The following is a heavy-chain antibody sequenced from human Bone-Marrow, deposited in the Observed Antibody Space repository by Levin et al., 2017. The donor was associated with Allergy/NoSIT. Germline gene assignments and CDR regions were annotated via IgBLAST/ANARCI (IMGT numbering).Heavy chain of an antibody. D-gene: IGHD5-12*01. CDR3: ARGLFDF. CDR2: ISASGSPT. V-gene: IGHV3-48*04. CDR1: GFTFSSYA. J-gene: IGHJ4*02. Sequence: GESLKISCAASGFTFSSYAMSWVRQAPGKRLEWVSHISASGSPTYYADPVRGRFTISRDNAKQSLYLQMTSLRVEDTAVYYCARGLFDFWGQGALVTVSS.